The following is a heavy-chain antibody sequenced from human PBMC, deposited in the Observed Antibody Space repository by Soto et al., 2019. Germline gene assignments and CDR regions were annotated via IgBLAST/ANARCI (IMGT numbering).Heavy chain of an antibody. CDR2: IYYSGTT. Sequence: QVQLQESGPGLVKHSQTLALTCTVSGGAISSGGYYWSWIRQHPGKGLEWIGYIYYSGTTNYNPSLKGRVTISIDTSKNQFSLKLSSVTAAETAVYYCAREEGAVTTGGYYYYYGVDVWGQGTTVTVSS. D-gene: IGHD6-19*01. CDR1: GGAISSGGYY. V-gene: IGHV4-31*03. J-gene: IGHJ6*01. CDR3: AREEGAVTTGGYYYYYGVDV.